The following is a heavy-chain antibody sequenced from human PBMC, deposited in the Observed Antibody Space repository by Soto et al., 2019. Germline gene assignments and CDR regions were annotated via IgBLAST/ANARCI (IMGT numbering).Heavy chain of an antibody. CDR1: GFTFSSYG. CDR2: IWYDGSNK. V-gene: IGHV3-33*08. J-gene: IGHJ6*03. D-gene: IGHD1-1*01. CDR3: ARDERRYYMDV. Sequence: GGSLRLSCAASGFTFSSYGMHWVRQAPGKGLEWVAVIWYDGSNKYYADSVKGRFTISRDNSKNTLYLQMNSLRAEDTAVYSCARDERRYYMDVWGKGTTVTVSS.